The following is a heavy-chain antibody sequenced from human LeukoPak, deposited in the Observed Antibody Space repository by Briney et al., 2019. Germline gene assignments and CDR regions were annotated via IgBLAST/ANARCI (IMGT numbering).Heavy chain of an antibody. J-gene: IGHJ4*02. CDR1: GGSIAVNHYY. D-gene: IGHD3-9*01. Sequence: SETLSLTCSVSGGSIAVNHYYWGWIRQPPGKGLEWIGSGLYTGNTYSNPSLRSRVTISVDTSRNEFSLKMNSVTAADTAVYYCARRHYDILTGYLTPIDYWGQGTLVTVSS. CDR2: GLYTGNT. CDR3: ARRHYDILTGYLTPIDY. V-gene: IGHV4-39*01.